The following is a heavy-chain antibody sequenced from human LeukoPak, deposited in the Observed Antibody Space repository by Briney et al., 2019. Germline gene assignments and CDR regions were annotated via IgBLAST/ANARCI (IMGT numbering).Heavy chain of an antibody. CDR3: ARYRGDPILIWLGESPFDY. V-gene: IGHV1-18*01. Sequence: ASLKVSCKASGYTFTTYGISCVRQAPGQGLEWMGWISAYNGNTNYAQKLQGRVTMTTDTSTSTAYMELRSLRSDDTAVYYCARYRGDPILIWLGESPFDYWGQGTLVTVSS. CDR2: ISAYNGNT. CDR1: GYTFTTYG. D-gene: IGHD3-10*01. J-gene: IGHJ4*02.